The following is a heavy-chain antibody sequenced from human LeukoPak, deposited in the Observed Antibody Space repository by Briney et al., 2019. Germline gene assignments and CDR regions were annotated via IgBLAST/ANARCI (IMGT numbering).Heavy chain of an antibody. CDR3: ARDWVGIVATIRRGFDP. V-gene: IGHV4-4*02. J-gene: IGHJ5*02. Sequence: PSETLSLTCAVSGGSISSSNWWSWVRQPPGKGLEWIEEIYHSGSTNYNPSLKSRVTISVDKSKNQFSLKLSSVTAADTAVYYCARDWVGIVATIRRGFDPWGQGTLVTVSS. CDR1: GGSISSSNW. CDR2: IYHSGST. D-gene: IGHD5-12*01.